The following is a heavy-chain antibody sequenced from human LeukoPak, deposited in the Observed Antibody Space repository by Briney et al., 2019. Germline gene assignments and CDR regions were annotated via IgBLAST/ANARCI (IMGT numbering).Heavy chain of an antibody. CDR1: GFTFSNAW. CDR2: IKSKTDRGTT. Sequence: GGSLRLSCAASGFTFSNAWMSWVRQAPGKGLEWVGRIKSKTDRGTTDYAAPVKGRFTISRDDSKNTLYLQMNSLKTEDTAVYYCTTEGPFDSSGYSVSPYWGQGTLVTVSS. J-gene: IGHJ4*02. V-gene: IGHV3-15*01. D-gene: IGHD3-22*01. CDR3: TTEGPFDSSGYSVSPY.